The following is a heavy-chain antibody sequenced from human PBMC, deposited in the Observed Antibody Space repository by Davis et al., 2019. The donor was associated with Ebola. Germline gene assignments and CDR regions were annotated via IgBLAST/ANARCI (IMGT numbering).Heavy chain of an antibody. V-gene: IGHV1-2*06. CDR2: INPNSGGT. D-gene: IGHD3-3*01. CDR1: GYSFTNYY. CDR3: ARSRNDDFRWFDP. Sequence: ASVKVSCKTSGYSFTNYYIHWVRQAPGQGLEWMGRINPNSGGTNYAQDFQGRVTMTRDTSISTVYMALSRLSSDDTAVYYCARSRNDDFRWFDPWGQGALVTVSS. J-gene: IGHJ5*02.